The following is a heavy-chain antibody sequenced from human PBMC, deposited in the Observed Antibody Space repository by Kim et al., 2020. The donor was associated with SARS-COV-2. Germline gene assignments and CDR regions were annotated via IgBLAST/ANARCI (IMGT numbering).Heavy chain of an antibody. V-gene: IGHV4-39*01. CDR3: ARHYSSGWYGGWFDP. CDR1: GGSISSSSYY. J-gene: IGHJ5*02. Sequence: SETLSLTCTVSGGSISSSSYYWGWIRQPPGKGLEWIGSIYYSGSTYYNPSLKSRVTISVDTSKNQFSLKLSSVTAADTAVYYCARHYSSGWYGGWFDPWGQGTLVTVSS. D-gene: IGHD6-19*01. CDR2: IYYSGST.